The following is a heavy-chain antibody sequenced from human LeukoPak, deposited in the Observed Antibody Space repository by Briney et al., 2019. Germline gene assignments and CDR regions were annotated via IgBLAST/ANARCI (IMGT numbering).Heavy chain of an antibody. CDR3: ARNYDSSGYFLTFDY. CDR1: GGSISSSSYS. V-gene: IGHV4-39*01. J-gene: IGHJ4*02. CDR2: IYYSGST. D-gene: IGHD3-22*01. Sequence: PSETLSLTCTVPGGSISSSSYSWGWSRQPPGKGLEWIASIYYSGSTYYNPSLKCRVTISVDTSKNPFSLTLRSVTAADTAVYYCARNYDSSGYFLTFDYWGQGTLVTVSS.